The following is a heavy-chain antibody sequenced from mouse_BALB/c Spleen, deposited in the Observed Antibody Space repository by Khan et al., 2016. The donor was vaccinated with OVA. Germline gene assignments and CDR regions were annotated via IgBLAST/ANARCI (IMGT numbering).Heavy chain of an antibody. J-gene: IGHJ4*01. V-gene: IGHV2-6-4*01. Sequence: QVQLKESGPGLVAPSQSLSITCTVSGFSLSRYNIHWVRQPLGKGLEWLGMIWGGGGTDYNSTLKSRLSISKDNSKSQVFLKMNSLQTDDTAKYYRARAYYRYDGYYAMDYWGQGTSVTVSS. CDR1: GFSLSRYN. CDR3: ARAYYRYDGYYAMDY. D-gene: IGHD2-14*01. CDR2: IWGGGGT.